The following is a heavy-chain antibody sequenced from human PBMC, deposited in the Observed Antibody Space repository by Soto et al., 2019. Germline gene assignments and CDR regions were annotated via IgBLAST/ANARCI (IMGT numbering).Heavy chain of an antibody. CDR1: RDSVSSNSAA. V-gene: IGHV6-1*01. J-gene: IGHJ6*03. CDR3: ARAPQGLPRLFAP. D-gene: IGHD3-3*01. Sequence: EAIPSTCASSRDSVSSNSAARNWIRQSPSRDLECLGRTYYRSKWYNDYAVYVKSRITINPDTSKNKFSLHLQSVPPEDTAVYYCARAPQGLPRLFAPWGKGTTVTAPS. CDR2: TYYRSKWYN.